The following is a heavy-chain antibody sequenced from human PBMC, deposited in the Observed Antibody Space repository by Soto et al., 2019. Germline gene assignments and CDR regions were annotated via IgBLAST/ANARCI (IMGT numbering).Heavy chain of an antibody. CDR1: GGSFSGYY. Sequence: SETLSLTCAVYGGSFSGYYWSWIRQPPGKGLEWIGEINHSGSTNYNPSLKSRVTISVDTSKNQFSLKLSSVTAADTAVYYCARGHYDFWSGYNWFDPWGQGTLVTVSS. D-gene: IGHD3-3*01. CDR3: ARGHYDFWSGYNWFDP. V-gene: IGHV4-34*01. J-gene: IGHJ5*02. CDR2: INHSGST.